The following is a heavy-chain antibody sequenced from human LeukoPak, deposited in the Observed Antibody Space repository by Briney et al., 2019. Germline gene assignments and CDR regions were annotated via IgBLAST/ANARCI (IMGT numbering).Heavy chain of an antibody. CDR2: INSDGSST. CDR3: ACRLRSGAFDI. V-gene: IGHV3-74*01. CDR1: GFTFSSYW. J-gene: IGHJ3*02. Sequence: GGSLRLSCAASGFTFSSYWMHWVRQAPGKGLVWVSRINSDGSSTSYADSVKGRFTISRDNAKNTVYLQMNSLRSEDTAVYYCACRLRSGAFDIWGQGTMVTVSS. D-gene: IGHD4-17*01.